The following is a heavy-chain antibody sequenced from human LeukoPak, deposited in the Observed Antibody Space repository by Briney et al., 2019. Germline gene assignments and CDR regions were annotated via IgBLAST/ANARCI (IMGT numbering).Heavy chain of an antibody. V-gene: IGHV3-30*04. CDR1: GSTFSSYA. CDR2: ISYDGSNK. CDR3: ARATGDTPYYYYGMDV. Sequence: GGSLRLSCAASGSTFSSYAMHWVRQAPGKGLEWVAVISYDGSNKYYADSVKGRFTISRDNSKNTLYLQMNSLRAEDTAVYYCARATGDTPYYYYGMDVWGQGTTVTVSS. D-gene: IGHD4-17*01. J-gene: IGHJ6*02.